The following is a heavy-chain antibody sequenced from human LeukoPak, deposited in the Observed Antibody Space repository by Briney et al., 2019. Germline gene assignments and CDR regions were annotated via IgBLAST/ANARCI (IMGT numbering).Heavy chain of an antibody. V-gene: IGHV1-2*02. J-gene: IGHJ6*03. CDR2: INPNSGGT. Sequence: GASVKVSCKASGYTFTGYYMHWVRQAPGQGLEWMGWINPNSGGTNYAQKFQGRVTMTRDTSISPAYMELSRLRSDDTAVYYCARDLLPGSYRYRYYYYYMDVWGKGTTVTVSS. CDR3: ARDLLPGSYRYRYYYYYMDV. CDR1: GYTFTGYY. D-gene: IGHD3-16*02.